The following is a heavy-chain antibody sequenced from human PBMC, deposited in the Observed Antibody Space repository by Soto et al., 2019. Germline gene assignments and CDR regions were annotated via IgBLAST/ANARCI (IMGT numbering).Heavy chain of an antibody. D-gene: IGHD5-18*01. CDR3: ARGEAPLIHSYHYYYGMDV. Sequence: QVHLVESGGGVVRPGRSLRLACEASGFTFSTYGMHWVRQAPGKGLQWVAVIWYDGTNAYYADSVKGRFTISRDNSKDTLYLEMNNLRTEDTAVYYCARGEAPLIHSYHYYYGMDVWGQGNTVTV. CDR1: GFTFSTYG. J-gene: IGHJ6*02. CDR2: IWYDGTNA. V-gene: IGHV3-33*01.